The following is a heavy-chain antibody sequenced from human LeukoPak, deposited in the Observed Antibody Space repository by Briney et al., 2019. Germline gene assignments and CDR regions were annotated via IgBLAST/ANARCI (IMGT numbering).Heavy chain of an antibody. Sequence: SETLSLTCTVSGGSISSYYWSWIRQPPGKGLEWIGYIYYSGSTNYNPSLKSRVTISVDTSKNQFSLKLSSVTAADTAVYYCARGPTRWVRGARRYYFDYWGQGTLVTVSS. CDR1: GGSISSYY. J-gene: IGHJ4*02. CDR2: IYYSGST. V-gene: IGHV4-59*01. D-gene: IGHD3-10*01. CDR3: ARGPTRWVRGARRYYFDY.